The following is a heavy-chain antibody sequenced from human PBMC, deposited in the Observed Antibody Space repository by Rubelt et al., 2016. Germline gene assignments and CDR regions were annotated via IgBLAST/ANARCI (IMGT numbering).Heavy chain of an antibody. CDR1: GGSISSSSDY. CDR2: IYYSGST. CDR3: ASRTYSSSPFDP. V-gene: IGHV4-39*01. D-gene: IGHD6-13*01. Sequence: QMHLQESGPGLVKPSETLSLTCTVSGGSISSSSDYWGWIRQPPGKGLEWIGSIYYSGSTYYSPSLKSRVTISVDTSKNQCSRKMSSVTAADTAVYYCASRTYSSSPFDPWGQGTLVTVSS. J-gene: IGHJ5*02.